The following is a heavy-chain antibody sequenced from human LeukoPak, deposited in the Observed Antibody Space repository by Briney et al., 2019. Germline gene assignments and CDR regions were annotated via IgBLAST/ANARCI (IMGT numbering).Heavy chain of an antibody. CDR2: IYYSGST. Sequence: SQTLSLTCTVSGGSISSGGYFWTWIRQHPGKGLEWIGYIYYSGSTYYNPSLKSRVTISVDTSKNQFSLKLSSVTAADTAVYYCARCCSSTSCYRYWGQGTLVTVSS. J-gene: IGHJ4*02. CDR3: ARCCSSTSCYRY. CDR1: GGSISSGGYF. D-gene: IGHD2-2*02. V-gene: IGHV4-31*03.